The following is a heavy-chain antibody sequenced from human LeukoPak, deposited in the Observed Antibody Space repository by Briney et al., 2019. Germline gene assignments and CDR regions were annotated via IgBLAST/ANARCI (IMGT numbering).Heavy chain of an antibody. CDR3: VKERVYGSEY. J-gene: IGHJ4*02. CDR1: GFTYDDYG. CDR2: ISWNSGSI. Sequence: GGSLRLSCAASGFTYDDYGMHWVRQAPGKGLEWVSGISWNSGSIGYADSVKGRFTISRDNAKKSLYLQMNSLRAEDTAVYYCVKERVYGSEYWGQGTLVTVYS. V-gene: IGHV3-9*01. D-gene: IGHD3-10*01.